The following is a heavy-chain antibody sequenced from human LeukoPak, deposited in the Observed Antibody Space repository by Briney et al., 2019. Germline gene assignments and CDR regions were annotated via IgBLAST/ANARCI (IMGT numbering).Heavy chain of an antibody. CDR2: IYYSGST. J-gene: IGHJ3*02. V-gene: IGHV4-59*01. CDR3: ARDKSIADDAFDI. D-gene: IGHD6-13*01. Sequence: PSETLSLTCTVSGGSISLYYWSWIRQPPGKGLEWIGYIYYSGSTNYNPSLKSRVTISVDTSKNQFSLKLSSVTAADTAVYYCARDKSIADDAFDIWGQGTMVTVSS. CDR1: GGSISLYY.